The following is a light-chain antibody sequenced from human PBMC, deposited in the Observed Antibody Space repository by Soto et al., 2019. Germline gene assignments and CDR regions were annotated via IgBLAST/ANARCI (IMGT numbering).Light chain of an antibody. CDR1: HSDVGSYNL. CDR2: EVS. CDR3: CSYAGSTTQTYV. Sequence: QSVLTQPAFVSGSPGQSITISCTGTHSDVGSYNLVSWYQQHPGKAPKVIIYEVSERPSGVSDRFSGSKSGNTASLMISGLQAEDEADYYCCSYAGSTTQTYVFGSGTKVTVL. J-gene: IGLJ1*01. V-gene: IGLV2-23*02.